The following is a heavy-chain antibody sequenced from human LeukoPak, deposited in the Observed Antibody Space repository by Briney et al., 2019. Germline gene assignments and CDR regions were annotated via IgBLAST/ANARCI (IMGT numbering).Heavy chain of an antibody. J-gene: IGHJ2*01. D-gene: IGHD4-17*01. V-gene: IGHV4-38-2*02. CDR2: IYHSGST. CDR3: ARDSSQYGDYGWYFDL. CDR1: GYSISSGYY. Sequence: SETLSLTCTVSGYSISSGYYWGWIRQPPGQGLEWIGSIYHSGSTYYNPSLKSRVTISVDTSKNQFSLKLSSVTAADTAVYYCARDSSQYGDYGWYFDLWGRGTLVTVSS.